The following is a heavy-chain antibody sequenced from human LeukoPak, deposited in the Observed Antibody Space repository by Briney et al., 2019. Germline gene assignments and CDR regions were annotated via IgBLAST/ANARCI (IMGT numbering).Heavy chain of an antibody. CDR2: IIPIFGTA. D-gene: IGHD3-22*01. CDR3: ARGIVLRNYYYDSSGQTSLDY. J-gene: IGHJ4*02. CDR1: GGTFSSYA. Sequence: SVKASCKASGGTFSSYAISWVRQAPGQGLEWMGGIIPIFGTANYAQQFQGRVTITTDESTSTAYMELSSLRSEDTAVYYCARGIVLRNYYYDSSGQTSLDYWGQGTLVTVSS. V-gene: IGHV1-69*05.